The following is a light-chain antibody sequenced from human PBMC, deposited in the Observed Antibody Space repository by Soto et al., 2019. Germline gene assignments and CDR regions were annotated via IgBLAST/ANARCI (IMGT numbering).Light chain of an antibody. Sequence: DIQMTQSPSSLSASVGDRVTITCRSSQDIRNDLDWYQQKPGKAPKRLIYASSGLQSGAPARFSGSGSATEFTLTISNLDPADFATGYCPQHADGPFNFGPGTIVVVK. J-gene: IGKJ3*01. V-gene: IGKV1-17*02. CDR2: ASS. CDR3: PQHADGPFN. CDR1: QDIRND.